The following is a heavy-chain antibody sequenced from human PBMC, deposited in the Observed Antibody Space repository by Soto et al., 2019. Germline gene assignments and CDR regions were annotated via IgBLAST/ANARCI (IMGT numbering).Heavy chain of an antibody. D-gene: IGHD5-12*01. CDR3: ARAGGYDYVRCFYCFDY. J-gene: IGHJ4*02. Sequence: SENLSLTCTVFGGSVNSGGYYWTWIRQPPGKGLEWIGYIYSRGDTYYNPSLKSRVTFSQDTPKNLFSLRLTSVTAADTAVYYCARAGGYDYVRCFYCFDYWGQGVLVTVSS. V-gene: IGHV4-31*03. CDR1: GGSVNSGGYY. CDR2: IYSRGDT.